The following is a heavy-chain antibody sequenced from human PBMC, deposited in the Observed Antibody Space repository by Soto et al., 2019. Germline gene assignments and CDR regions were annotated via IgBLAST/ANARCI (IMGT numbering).Heavy chain of an antibody. CDR1: GGSISSGDYY. D-gene: IGHD2-15*01. CDR3: ARFPVGGWFDP. Sequence: QVQLQESGPGLVKPSQTLSLTCTVSGGSISSGDYYWSWIRQPPGKGLEWLGYIYYSGSTYYNPSLRSRVTISVDTSKNQFSLKLGSVTAADTAVYYCARFPVGGWFDPWGQGTLVTVSS. V-gene: IGHV4-30-4*01. J-gene: IGHJ5*02. CDR2: IYYSGST.